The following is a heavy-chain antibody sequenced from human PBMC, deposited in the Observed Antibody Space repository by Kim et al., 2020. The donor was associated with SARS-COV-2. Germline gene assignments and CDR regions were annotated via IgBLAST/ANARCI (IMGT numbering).Heavy chain of an antibody. Sequence: SVKGRFTISRDNAKNSLYLQMNSLRAEDTAVYYCARVGYDILTGYSPFDYWGQGTLVTVSS. J-gene: IGHJ4*02. D-gene: IGHD3-9*01. CDR3: ARVGYDILTGYSPFDY. V-gene: IGHV3-11*06.